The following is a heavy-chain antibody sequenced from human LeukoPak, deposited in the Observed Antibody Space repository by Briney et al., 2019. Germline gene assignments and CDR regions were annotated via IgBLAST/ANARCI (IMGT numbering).Heavy chain of an antibody. J-gene: IGHJ3*02. V-gene: IGHV1-69*05. CDR3: ARDTGYCSSTSCYGSRNAFDI. D-gene: IGHD2-2*01. Sequence: ASVKVSCKASGGTFSSYAISWVRQAPGQGLEWMGGIIPIFGTANYAQKFQGRVTITTDESTSTAYMELSSLRSEDTAVYYCARDTGYCSSTSCYGSRNAFDIWGQRTMVTVSS. CDR1: GGTFSSYA. CDR2: IIPIFGTA.